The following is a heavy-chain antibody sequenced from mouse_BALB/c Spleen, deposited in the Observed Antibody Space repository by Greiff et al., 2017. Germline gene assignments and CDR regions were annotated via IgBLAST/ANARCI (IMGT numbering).Heavy chain of an antibody. D-gene: IGHD1-1*01. CDR1: GFTFSSFG. J-gene: IGHJ1*01. Sequence: EVKLMESGGGLVQPGGSRKLSCAASGFTFSSFGMHWVRQAPEKGLEWVAYISSGSSTIYYADTVKGRFTISRDNPKNTLFLQMTSLRSEDTAMYYCARWGYYGYWYFDVWGAGTTVTVSS. V-gene: IGHV5-17*02. CDR3: ARWGYYGYWYFDV. CDR2: ISSGSSTI.